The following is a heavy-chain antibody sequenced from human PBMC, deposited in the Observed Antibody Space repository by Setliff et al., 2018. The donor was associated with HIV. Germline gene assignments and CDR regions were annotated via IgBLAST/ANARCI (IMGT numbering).Heavy chain of an antibody. J-gene: IGHJ3*02. Sequence: GGSLRLSCAASGLTFSSYAMTWVRQAPGKGLEWVSSITGSGDSTYYANSVKGRFTISRDNPKNSLYLQMTSLRAEDTAVYYCARDDSNGNTDAFDIWGQGTTVTVSS. CDR1: GLTFSSYA. CDR3: ARDDSNGNTDAFDI. CDR2: ITGSGDST. D-gene: IGHD5-18*01. V-gene: IGHV3-23*01.